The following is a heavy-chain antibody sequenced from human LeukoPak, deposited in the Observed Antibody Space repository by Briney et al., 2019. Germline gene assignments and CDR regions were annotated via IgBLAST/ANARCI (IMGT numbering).Heavy chain of an antibody. J-gene: IGHJ3*02. CDR1: GFTVSSNY. V-gene: IGHV3-66*01. Sequence: GGSLRLSCAASGFTVSSNYMSWVRQAPGKGLEWVSVIHSGGSTYYADSVKGRFTISRDNSKNTLYLQMNSLRAEDTAVYYCAREGDTQYSSDWAGAFDIWGQGTMVTVSS. CDR3: AREGDTQYSSDWAGAFDI. D-gene: IGHD6-19*01. CDR2: IHSGGST.